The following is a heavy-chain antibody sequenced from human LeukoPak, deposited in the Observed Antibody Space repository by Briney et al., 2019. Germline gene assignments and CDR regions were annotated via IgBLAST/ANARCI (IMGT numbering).Heavy chain of an antibody. CDR1: GFTFSNYW. J-gene: IGHJ4*02. V-gene: IGHV3-7*03. Sequence: PGGSLRLSCTASGFTFSNYWMHWVRQAPGKGLEWVATIEQDGSKKYYVDSVKGRFTISRDNAKNSLYLQMNSLRAEDTAVYYCAKDRSPTQYFDWLSCFDYWGQGTLVTVSS. CDR2: IEQDGSKK. CDR3: AKDRSPTQYFDWLSCFDY. D-gene: IGHD3-9*01.